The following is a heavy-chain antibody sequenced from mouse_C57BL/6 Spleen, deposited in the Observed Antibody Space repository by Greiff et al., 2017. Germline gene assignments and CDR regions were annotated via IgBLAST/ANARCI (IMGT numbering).Heavy chain of an antibody. V-gene: IGHV1-50*01. CDR1: GYTFTSYW. J-gene: IGHJ2*01. Sequence: VQLQQPGAELVKPGASVKLSCKASGYTFTSYWMQWVKQRPGQGLEWIGEIDPSDSYTNYNQKFKGKATLTVDTSSSAAYMQLSSLTSEDSAVYYCARTSNSYFDYWGQGTTLTVSS. CDR2: IDPSDSYT. CDR3: ARTSNSYFDY. D-gene: IGHD2-5*01.